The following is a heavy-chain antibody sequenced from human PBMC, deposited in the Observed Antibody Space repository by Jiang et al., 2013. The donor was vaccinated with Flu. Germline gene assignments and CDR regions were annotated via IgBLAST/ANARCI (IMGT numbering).Heavy chain of an antibody. CDR2: INTNTGNP. CDR3: ATVRITIFGVVTHYFDY. D-gene: IGHD3-3*01. J-gene: IGHJ4*02. Sequence: GQGLEWMGWINTNTGNPTYAQGFTGRFVFSLDTSVSTAYLQISSLKAEDTAVYYCATVRITIFGVVTHYFDYWGQGTLVTVSS. V-gene: IGHV7-4-1*02.